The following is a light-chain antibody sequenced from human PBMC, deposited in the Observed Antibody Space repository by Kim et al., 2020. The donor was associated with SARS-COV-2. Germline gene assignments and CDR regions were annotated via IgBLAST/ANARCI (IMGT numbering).Light chain of an antibody. CDR1: QSVSSY. Sequence: EIVLTQSPATLSLSPGERATLSCRASQSVSSYLGWYQQKPGQAPRLLIYDASNRATGIPARFSGSGSGTDFTLTISSLEPEDFAVYYCHQRSSWPLTFGGGTKVDIK. CDR2: DAS. V-gene: IGKV3-11*01. J-gene: IGKJ4*01. CDR3: HQRSSWPLT.